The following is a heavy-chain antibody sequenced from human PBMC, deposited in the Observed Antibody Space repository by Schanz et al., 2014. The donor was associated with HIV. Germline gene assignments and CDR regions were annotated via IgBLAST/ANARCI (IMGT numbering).Heavy chain of an antibody. J-gene: IGHJ6*02. D-gene: IGHD1-20*01. CDR3: ARGEAITYYYHYYGMDV. Sequence: EVQLLESGGGLVQPGGSLRLSCAVSGFTFSSYAMNWVRQAPGKGLEWVSIISASGGSTYYADSVKGRFTISRDNSKKTLYLQMNSLRAEDTAVYYCARGEAITYYYHYYGMDVWGQGTTVTVSS. V-gene: IGHV3-23*01. CDR1: GFTFSSYA. CDR2: ISASGGST.